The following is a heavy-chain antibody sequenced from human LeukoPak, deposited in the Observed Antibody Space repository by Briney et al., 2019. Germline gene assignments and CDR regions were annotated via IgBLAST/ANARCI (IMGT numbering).Heavy chain of an antibody. V-gene: IGHV3-30*04. CDR2: MSYDGSNT. D-gene: IGHD3-9*01. CDR1: GFTFSSYA. CDR3: AKVSESNYDFLTGYYTPYYFDY. J-gene: IGHJ4*02. Sequence: GGSLRLSCAASGFTFSSYAMHWVRQAPGKGLEWVAVMSYDGSNTYYADSVKGRFTISRDNSKNMLYLQMNSLRAEDTAVYYCAKVSESNYDFLTGYYTPYYFDYWGQGTLVTVSS.